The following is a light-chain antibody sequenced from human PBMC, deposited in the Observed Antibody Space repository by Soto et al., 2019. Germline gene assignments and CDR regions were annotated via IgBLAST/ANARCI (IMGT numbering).Light chain of an antibody. Sequence: EVLMTQSPATLSVSPGERVTLSCRASQSINAHLAWYQQKPGQAPRLLIHGASTRATGIPARFSGSGFGTEFILTISSLQSEDFAVYYCQQYNTWLWTFGQGTKVEIQ. CDR1: QSINAH. CDR2: GAS. CDR3: QQYNTWLWT. J-gene: IGKJ1*01. V-gene: IGKV3-15*01.